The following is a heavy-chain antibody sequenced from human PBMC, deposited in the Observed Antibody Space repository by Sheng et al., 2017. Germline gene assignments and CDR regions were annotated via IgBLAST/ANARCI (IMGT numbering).Heavy chain of an antibody. J-gene: IGHJ5*02. Sequence: QVQLVQSGAEVKKPGASVKVSCKASGYIFTGYYMHWVRQAPGQGLEWMGWINPTGGGTNYAQRFQGRVTMTRDTSISTAYMALSRLTSDDTAVYYCARGSETKWFDPWGQG. CDR3: ARGSETKWFDP. CDR1: GYIFTGYY. CDR2: INPTGGGT. V-gene: IGHV1-2*02. D-gene: IGHD2-8*01.